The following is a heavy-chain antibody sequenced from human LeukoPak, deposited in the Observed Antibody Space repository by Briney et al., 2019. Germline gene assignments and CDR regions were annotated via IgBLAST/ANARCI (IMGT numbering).Heavy chain of an antibody. Sequence: GGSLRLSCAASGFTFSSYWMHWVRQAPGKGLVWVSRINSDGSSTSYADSVKGRFTISRDNAKNTLYLQMNSLRAEDTAVYYCARAVYYYDSSGYYNWYFDLWGRGTLVTVSS. CDR1: GFTFSSYW. CDR2: INSDGSST. J-gene: IGHJ2*01. CDR3: ARAVYYYDSSGYYNWYFDL. D-gene: IGHD3-22*01. V-gene: IGHV3-74*01.